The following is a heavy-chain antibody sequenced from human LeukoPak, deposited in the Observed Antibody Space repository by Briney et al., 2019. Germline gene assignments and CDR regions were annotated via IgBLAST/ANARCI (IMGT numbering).Heavy chain of an antibody. J-gene: IGHJ4*02. CDR3: ARMGIRLFDWLPTYYFDY. CDR2: IYHSGSA. D-gene: IGHD3-9*01. V-gene: IGHV4-30-2*01. Sequence: SETLSLTCTVSGGSISSSSYYWGWIRQPPGKGLEWIGYIYHSGSAYYNPSLKSRVTISVDRSKNQFSLKLSSVTAADTAVYYCARMGIRLFDWLPTYYFDYWGQGTLVTVSS. CDR1: GGSISSSSYY.